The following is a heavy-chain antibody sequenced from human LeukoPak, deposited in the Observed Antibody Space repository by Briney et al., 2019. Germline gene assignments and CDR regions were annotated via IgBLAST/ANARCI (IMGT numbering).Heavy chain of an antibody. CDR1: GFVFSTYG. D-gene: IGHD6-13*01. CDR2: IWYDGSNK. V-gene: IGHV3-33*01. Sequence: GGSLRLSCAASGFVFSTYGMHWVRQAPGKGLEWVAVIWYDGSNKYYADSVKGRFTISRDNSKNTLYLQMNSLRAEDTAVYYCASAAGPFDNWGQGTLVTVSS. J-gene: IGHJ4*02. CDR3: ASAAGPFDN.